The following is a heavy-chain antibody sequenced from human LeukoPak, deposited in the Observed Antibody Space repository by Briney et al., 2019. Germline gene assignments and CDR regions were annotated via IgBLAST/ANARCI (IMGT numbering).Heavy chain of an antibody. CDR2: ISTNGNYI. CDR3: AKEAGLSQIDY. Sequence: GGSLRLSCAASGFTFSSYSMNWVRQAPGKGLEWVSSISTNGNYIYYADSVKGRFTISRDNAKNSLYLQMNSLGAEDTAVYYCAKEAGLSQIDYWGQGTLVTVSS. J-gene: IGHJ4*02. V-gene: IGHV3-21*01. CDR1: GFTFSSYS. D-gene: IGHD3-3*02.